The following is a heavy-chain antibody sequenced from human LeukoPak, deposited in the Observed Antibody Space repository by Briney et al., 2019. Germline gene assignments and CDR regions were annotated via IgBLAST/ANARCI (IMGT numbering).Heavy chain of an antibody. Sequence: GESLKISCKGSGYSFTSYWIAWVRQTPGKGLEWMGIIYPGDSDTRYSPSFQGQVTISADKSISTAYLQWSSLKASDTAMYYCARRGVGTYDSSGYYPYWGQGTLVTVSS. CDR3: ARRGVGTYDSSGYYPY. J-gene: IGHJ4*02. CDR1: GYSFTSYW. CDR2: IYPGDSDT. D-gene: IGHD3-22*01. V-gene: IGHV5-51*01.